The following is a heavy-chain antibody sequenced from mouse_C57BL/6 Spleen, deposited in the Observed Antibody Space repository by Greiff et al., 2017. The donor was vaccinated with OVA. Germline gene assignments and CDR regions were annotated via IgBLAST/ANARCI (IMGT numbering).Heavy chain of an antibody. CDR1: GYKFTDYY. V-gene: IGHV1-19*01. CDR3: ARRTTVVPYWYFGV. Sequence: VQLQQSGPVLVKPGASVKMSCKASGYKFTDYYMNWVKQSHGKSLEWIGVINPYNGGTSYNQKFKGKATLTVDKSSSTAYMELNSLTSEDSAVYYCARRTTVVPYWYFGVWGTGTTVTVSS. J-gene: IGHJ1*03. D-gene: IGHD1-1*01. CDR2: INPYNGGT.